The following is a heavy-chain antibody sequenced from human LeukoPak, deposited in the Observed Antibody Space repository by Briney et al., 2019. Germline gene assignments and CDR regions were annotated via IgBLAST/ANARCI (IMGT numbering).Heavy chain of an antibody. CDR3: ASASSGKEGFDY. Sequence: SETLSLTCAVYGGSFGGYYWSWIRQPPGKGLEWIGEINHSGSTNYNPSLKSRVTISVDTSKNQFSLKLSSVTAADTAVYYCASASSGKEGFDYWGQGTLVTVSS. V-gene: IGHV4-34*01. J-gene: IGHJ4*02. CDR2: INHSGST. CDR1: GGSFGGYY.